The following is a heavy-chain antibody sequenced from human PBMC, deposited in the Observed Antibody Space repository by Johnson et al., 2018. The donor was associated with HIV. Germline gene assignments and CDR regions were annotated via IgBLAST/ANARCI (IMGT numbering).Heavy chain of an antibody. V-gene: IGHV3-64*01. CDR2: ISSNGGST. J-gene: IGHJ3*02. CDR1: GFTFSSYA. Sequence: VQLVESGGGVVQPWGSLRLSCAASGFTFSSYAMHWVRQAPGKGLEYVSAISSNGGSTYYANSVKGRFTISRDNSKNTLYLQMGSLRAEDMAVYYCARCGELRAFDIWGQGTMVTVSS. CDR3: ARCGELRAFDI. D-gene: IGHD1-26*01.